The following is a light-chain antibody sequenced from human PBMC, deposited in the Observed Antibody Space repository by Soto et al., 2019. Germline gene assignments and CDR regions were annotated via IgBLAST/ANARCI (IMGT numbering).Light chain of an antibody. CDR3: SSYTSSRTL. CDR2: DVS. CDR1: SSDVGGYNY. J-gene: IGLJ2*01. Sequence: QSVLTQPASVSGSPGQSITISCTGTSSDVGGYNYVSWYQQHPGKAPKLMIYDVSNRPSGVSNRFSGSKSGNTASLTISGLQAEDEADYYCSSYTSSRTLFGGGTKLTVL. V-gene: IGLV2-14*01.